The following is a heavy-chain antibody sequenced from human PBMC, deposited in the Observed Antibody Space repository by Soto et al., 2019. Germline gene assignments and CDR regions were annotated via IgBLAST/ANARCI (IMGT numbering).Heavy chain of an antibody. CDR1: GGSISSYY. V-gene: IGHV4-59*08. Sequence: QVQLQESGPGLVKPSETLSLTCTVSGGSISSYYWSWIRQPPGKGLEWIGYIYYNGSTNYNPSLKSRVTISVDTSKNQFSLKLSSVTAADTAVYYCARVVNYYGSGSAGFDYWGQGTLVTVSS. D-gene: IGHD3-10*01. J-gene: IGHJ4*02. CDR2: IYYNGST. CDR3: ARVVNYYGSGSAGFDY.